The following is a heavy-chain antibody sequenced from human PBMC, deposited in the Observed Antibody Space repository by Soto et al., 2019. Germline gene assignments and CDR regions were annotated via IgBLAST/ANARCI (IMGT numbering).Heavy chain of an antibody. CDR2: INAGNGNT. Sequence: ASVKVSCKASGYTFTSYAMHWVRQAPGQRLEWMGWINAGNGNTKYSQKFQGRVTMTTDTSTSTAYMELSSLRSDDTAVYYCAREREGAMGEGYYYYYMDVWGKGTTVTVSS. D-gene: IGHD1-26*01. CDR1: GYTFTSYA. CDR3: AREREGAMGEGYYYYYMDV. V-gene: IGHV1-3*01. J-gene: IGHJ6*03.